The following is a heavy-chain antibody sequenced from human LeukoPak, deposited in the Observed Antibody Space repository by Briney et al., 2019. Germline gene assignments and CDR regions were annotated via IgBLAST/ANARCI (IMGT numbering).Heavy chain of an antibody. D-gene: IGHD3-22*01. CDR1: GFTSSSYA. V-gene: IGHV3-23*01. Sequence: PGGSLRPSCAASGFTSSSYAMSWVRQAPGKGLEWVSTISGSGGSTYYADSVKGRFTISRDNSKNTLYLQMNGLRAEDTAVYYCAKDRVTMTVVEGYFDYWGQGTLVTVSS. J-gene: IGHJ4*02. CDR3: AKDRVTMTVVEGYFDY. CDR2: ISGSGGST.